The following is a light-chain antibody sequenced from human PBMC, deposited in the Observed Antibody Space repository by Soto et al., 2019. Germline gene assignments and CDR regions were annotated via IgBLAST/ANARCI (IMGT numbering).Light chain of an antibody. CDR2: AAS. Sequence: DIQMTQSPASLSASVGDSVTITCRASQNIFSFLGWYQLKPGKAPELLISAASRLRSGVPSRFSGRGSGTDFALTINDLQPEDFATFYCQQSYSVPHTFGQGTKLEI. V-gene: IGKV1-39*01. CDR3: QQSYSVPHT. CDR1: QNIFSF. J-gene: IGKJ2*01.